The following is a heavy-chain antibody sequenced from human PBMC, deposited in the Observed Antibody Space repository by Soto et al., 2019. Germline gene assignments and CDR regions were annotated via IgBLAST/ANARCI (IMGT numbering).Heavy chain of an antibody. CDR2: ISSSSSYI. V-gene: IGHV3-21*01. J-gene: IGHJ2*01. CDR3: ATKPESGYWYFDL. Sequence: GGSLRLSCAASGFTVSSNYMSWVRQAPGKGLEWVSSISSSSSYIYYADSVKGRFTISRDNAKNSLYLQMNSLRAEDTAVYYCATKPESGYWYFDLWGRGTLVTVSS. D-gene: IGHD2-2*01. CDR1: GFTVSSNY.